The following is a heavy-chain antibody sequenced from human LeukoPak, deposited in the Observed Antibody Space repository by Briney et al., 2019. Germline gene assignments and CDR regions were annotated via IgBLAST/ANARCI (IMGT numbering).Heavy chain of an antibody. CDR2: IYPGDSDT. Sequence: GDSLKISRKGCGYSFTSYWIGWVRQMPGKGLEWMGIIYPGDSDTRYSPSFQGQVTISADKSISTAYLQWSSLKASDTTMYYCARRIFRTWRAFDIGGQGTMVTVSS. CDR1: GYSFTSYW. J-gene: IGHJ3*02. CDR3: ARRIFRTWRAFDI. D-gene: IGHD2-15*01. V-gene: IGHV5-51*01.